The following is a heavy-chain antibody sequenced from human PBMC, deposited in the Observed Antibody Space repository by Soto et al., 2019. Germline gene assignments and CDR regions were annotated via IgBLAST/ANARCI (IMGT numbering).Heavy chain of an antibody. V-gene: IGHV3-11*05. CDR2: ISSSSSYT. J-gene: IGHJ4*02. Sequence: QVQLVESGGGLVKPGGSLRLSCAASGFTFSDYYMSWIRQAPGKGLEWVSYISSSSSYTNYADSVKGRFTISRDNAKNSLYLQMNSLRAEDTAVYYCARLIVGATHFDYWGQGTLVTVSS. CDR1: GFTFSDYY. CDR3: ARLIVGATHFDY. D-gene: IGHD1-26*01.